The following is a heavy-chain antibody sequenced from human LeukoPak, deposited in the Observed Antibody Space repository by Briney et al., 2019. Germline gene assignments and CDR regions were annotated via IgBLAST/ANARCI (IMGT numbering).Heavy chain of an antibody. CDR1: GGSISSYY. J-gene: IGHJ6*03. CDR3: AGGYSSSFYYMDV. Sequence: PSETLSLTCTVSGGSISSYYWSWIRQPAGKGLEWIGRIHTSGSTNYNPSLKSRVTMSVDTSKNQFSLKLSSVTAADTAVYYCAGGYSSSFYYMDVWGKGTTVTVSS. D-gene: IGHD6-13*01. V-gene: IGHV4-4*07. CDR2: IHTSGST.